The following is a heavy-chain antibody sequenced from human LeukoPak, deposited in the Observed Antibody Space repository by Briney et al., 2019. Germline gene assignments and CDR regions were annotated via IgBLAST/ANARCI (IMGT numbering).Heavy chain of an antibody. D-gene: IGHD2-2*01. J-gene: IGHJ4*02. CDR2: ISGSGGST. CDR1: GFTFSSYA. CDR3: AKDIVVVPAANFDY. V-gene: IGHV3-23*01. Sequence: GGSLRLSCTASGFTFSSYAMSWVRQAPGKGLEWVSAISGSGGSTYYADSVKGRFTISRDNSKNTLYLQMSSLRAEDTAVYYCAKDIVVVPAANFDYWGQGTLVTVSS.